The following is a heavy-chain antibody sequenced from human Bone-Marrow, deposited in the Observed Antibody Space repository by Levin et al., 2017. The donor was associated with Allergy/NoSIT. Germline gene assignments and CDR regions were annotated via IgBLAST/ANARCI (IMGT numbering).Heavy chain of an antibody. Sequence: EASVKVSCQASGYNFVDYYIHWVRQAPGQGPEWMGWINPHGGGTNYAQKFQARLAVTSDTSISTVYMELSSLRFNDTAVYYCAKGRSIFMSAWGQGTTVIVSS. D-gene: IGHD6-6*01. CDR1: GYNFVDYY. CDR2: INPHGGGT. CDR3: AKGRSIFMSA. V-gene: IGHV1-2*02. J-gene: IGHJ6*02.